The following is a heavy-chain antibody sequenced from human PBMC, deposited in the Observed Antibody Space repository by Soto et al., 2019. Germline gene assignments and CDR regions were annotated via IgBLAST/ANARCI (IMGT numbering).Heavy chain of an antibody. CDR2: IVSNGVST. CDR3: ARGGSHFDY. D-gene: IGHD2-15*01. V-gene: IGHV3-64*01. CDR1: GFTFSSYA. Sequence: SGFTFSSYAMSWVRQAPGKGLEWVSAIVSNGVSTYYANSVKGRFTISRDNSKNTLYLQMGSLRAEDMAVYYCARGGSHFDYWGQGTLVTVS. J-gene: IGHJ4*02.